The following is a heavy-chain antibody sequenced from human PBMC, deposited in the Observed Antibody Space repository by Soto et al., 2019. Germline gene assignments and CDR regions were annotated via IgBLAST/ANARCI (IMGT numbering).Heavy chain of an antibody. CDR3: ARDRPSYGRNFDY. D-gene: IGHD1-26*01. CDR2: IYHSGRT. V-gene: IGHV4-4*02. CDR1: GGSVSSDYW. J-gene: IGHJ4*02. Sequence: QVQLQESGPGAVKHSGTLALTGAVSGGSVSSDYWWSWVRLPPGKGLEWIGEIYHSGRTNYNPSLTSRVTISLDKSKNQLSLILNSVTAADTAVYYWARDRPSYGRNFDYWGQGTLVTVSS.